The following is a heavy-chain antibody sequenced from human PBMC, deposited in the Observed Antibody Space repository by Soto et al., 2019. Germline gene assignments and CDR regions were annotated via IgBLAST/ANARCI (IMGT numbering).Heavy chain of an antibody. Sequence: QVQLVQSGAEVKKPGSSVKVSCKASGGTFSSYAISWVRQAPGQGLEWMGGIIPIFGTANYAQKFQGRVRIIADESTGTAYVELSSLRSADTAVYYCARVPPTGWWVDPWGQGTLVCVSS. J-gene: IGHJ5*02. CDR2: IIPIFGTA. CDR3: ARVPPTGWWVDP. D-gene: IGHD2-15*01. V-gene: IGHV1-69*12. CDR1: GGTFSSYA.